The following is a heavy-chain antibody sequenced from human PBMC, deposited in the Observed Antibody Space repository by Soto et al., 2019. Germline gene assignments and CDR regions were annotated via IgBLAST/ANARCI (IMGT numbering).Heavy chain of an antibody. CDR2: IGGTGNNI. CDR1: GFTFGNYA. CDR3: AKDRSPGATTWNVY. J-gene: IGHJ4*02. V-gene: IGHV3-23*01. Sequence: PGGSLRLSCAASGFTFGNYAMSWVRQAPGKGLQWVSAIGGTGNNIYYADSVKGRFIISRDKSKNTLYLQMNSLRAEDTAVYYCAKDRSPGATTWNVYWGQGTLVTVSS. D-gene: IGHD1-26*01.